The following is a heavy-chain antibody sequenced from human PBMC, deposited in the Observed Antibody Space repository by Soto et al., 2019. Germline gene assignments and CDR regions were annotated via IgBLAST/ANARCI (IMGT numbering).Heavy chain of an antibody. J-gene: IGHJ4*02. D-gene: IGHD2-2*01. CDR1: GGTFSSYT. CDR2: IIPILGIA. CDR3: PSDKTSSHQ. V-gene: IGHV1-69*02. Sequence: QVQLVQSGAEVKKPGSSVKVSCKASGGTFSSYTISWVRQAPGQGLEWMGRIIPILGIANYAKKFQGRVTITADKSTSTAYMELSSLRSEDTAVYYCPSDKTSSHQWGQGTLVTVSS.